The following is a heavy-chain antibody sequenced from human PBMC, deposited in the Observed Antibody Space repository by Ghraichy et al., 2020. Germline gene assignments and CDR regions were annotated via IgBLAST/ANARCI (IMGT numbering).Heavy chain of an antibody. V-gene: IGHV3-66*02. D-gene: IGHD5-12*01. CDR3: ARGGYSGYGPPKTPFDY. CDR1: GFTVSSNY. J-gene: IGHJ4*02. Sequence: GGSLRLSCAASGFTVSSNYMSWVRQAPGKGLEWVSVIYSGGSTYYADSVKGRFTISRDNSKNTLYLQMNSLRAEDTAVYYCARGGYSGYGPPKTPFDYWGQGTLVTVSS. CDR2: IYSGGST.